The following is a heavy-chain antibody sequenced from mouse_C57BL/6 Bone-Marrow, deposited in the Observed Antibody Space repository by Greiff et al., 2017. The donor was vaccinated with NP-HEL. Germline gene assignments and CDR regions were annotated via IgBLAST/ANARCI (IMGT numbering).Heavy chain of an antibody. CDR2: IYPGSGNT. J-gene: IGHJ4*01. D-gene: IGHD3-2*02. CDR3: ARRPFRNYYAMDY. Sequence: VKLQESGAELVRPGASVKLSCKASGYTFTDYYINWVKQRPGQGLEWIARIYPGSGNTYYNEKFKGKATLTAEKSSSTAYMQLSSLTSEDSAVYFCARRPFRNYYAMDYWGQGTSVTVSS. CDR1: GYTFTDYY. V-gene: IGHV1-76*01.